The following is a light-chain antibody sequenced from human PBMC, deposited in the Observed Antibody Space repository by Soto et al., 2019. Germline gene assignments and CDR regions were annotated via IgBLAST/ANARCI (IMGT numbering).Light chain of an antibody. CDR2: KAS. V-gene: IGKV2-30*01. CDR1: QSLEYSDGIAY. CDR3: MQGTHWPPT. Sequence: DVVMTQSPLSLPVTLGQPASISCRSSQSLEYSDGIAYLSWFQQRPGQSPRRLIYKASNRDSGVPDRFSGSGSGTDFTLQIDRVEAEDFGIYYCMQGTHWPPTFGRGTRVEIK. J-gene: IGKJ1*01.